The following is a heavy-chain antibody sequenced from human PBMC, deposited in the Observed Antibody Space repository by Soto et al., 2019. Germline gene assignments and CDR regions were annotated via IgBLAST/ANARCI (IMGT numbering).Heavy chain of an antibody. CDR3: AHRQRTVVVGAPFDL. CDR2: IYWDDDK. D-gene: IGHD2-15*01. V-gene: IGHV2-5*02. CDR1: GVSLTTSGVG. J-gene: IGHJ4*02. Sequence: QITLRESGPPLVQPTQTLTLTCTLSGVSLTTSGVGVGWIRHPPGKALEWLALIYWDDDKRFSPSLKSRLAITRDTSKNQVVMTMTDMAPVDTAIYYCAHRQRTVVVGAPFDLWGQGAQGTVSS.